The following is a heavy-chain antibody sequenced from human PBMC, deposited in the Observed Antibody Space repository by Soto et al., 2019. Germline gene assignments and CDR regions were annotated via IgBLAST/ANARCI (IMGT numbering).Heavy chain of an antibody. Sequence: SETLSLTCAVYGGSFSGYYWSWIRQPPGKGLEWIGEINHSGSTNYNPSLKSRVTISVDTSKNQFSLKLSSVTAADTAVYYCARGRPQFPRNITMVRGAVFDPWGQGTLVTVSS. V-gene: IGHV4-34*01. D-gene: IGHD3-10*01. J-gene: IGHJ5*02. CDR1: GGSFSGYY. CDR2: INHSGST. CDR3: ARGRPQFPRNITMVRGAVFDP.